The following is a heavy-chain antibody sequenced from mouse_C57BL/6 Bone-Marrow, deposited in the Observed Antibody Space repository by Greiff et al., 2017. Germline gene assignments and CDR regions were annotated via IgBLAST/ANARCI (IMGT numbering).Heavy chain of an antibody. CDR3: AIVGYGNPCYAMDY. CDR1: GYTFTSYW. D-gene: IGHD2-1*01. CDR2: IHPSDSDT. J-gene: IGHJ4*01. Sequence: VQLQQPGAELVKPGASVKVSCKASGYTFTSYWMHWVKQRPGQGLEWIGRIHPSDSDTNYNQKFKGKATLTVDKSSSTAYMQLSSLTSEDSAVYYCAIVGYGNPCYAMDYWGQGTSVTVSS. V-gene: IGHV1-74*01.